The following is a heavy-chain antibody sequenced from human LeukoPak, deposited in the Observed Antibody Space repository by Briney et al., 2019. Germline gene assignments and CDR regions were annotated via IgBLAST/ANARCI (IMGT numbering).Heavy chain of an antibody. CDR1: GYTFTSYY. V-gene: IGHV1-46*01. D-gene: IGHD3-10*01. CDR3: ARAPITMVRGVIIGANVWFDP. Sequence: ASVKVSCKASGYTFTSYYMHWVRQAPGQGLEWMGIINPSGGSTSYVQKFQGRVTMTRDTSTSTVYMELSSLRSEDTAVYYCARAPITMVRGVIIGANVWFDPWGQGTLVTVSS. CDR2: INPSGGST. J-gene: IGHJ5*02.